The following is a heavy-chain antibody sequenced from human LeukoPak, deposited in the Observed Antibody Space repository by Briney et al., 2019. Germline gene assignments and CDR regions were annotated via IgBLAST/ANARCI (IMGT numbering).Heavy chain of an antibody. V-gene: IGHV1-18*01. Sequence: ASVKVSCKASGYTFTSYGISWARQAPGQGLEWMGWISAYNGNTNYAQKLQGRVTMTTDTSTSTAYMELRSLRSDDTAVYYCARDTSTVAGTPLFDYWGQGTLVTVSS. CDR1: GYTFTSYG. CDR2: ISAYNGNT. CDR3: ARDTSTVAGTPLFDY. J-gene: IGHJ4*02. D-gene: IGHD6-19*01.